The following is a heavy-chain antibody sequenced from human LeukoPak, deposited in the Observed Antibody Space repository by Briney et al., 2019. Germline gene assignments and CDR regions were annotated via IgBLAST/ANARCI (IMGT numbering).Heavy chain of an antibody. D-gene: IGHD3-22*01. CDR2: ISSNGGST. Sequence: GGSLGLSCAASGFTFSSYAMHWVRQAPGKGLEYVSAISSNGGSTYYANSVKGRFTISRDNSKNTLYLQMGSLRAEDMAVYYCARAAYYDSSGYWPWGQGTLVTVSS. J-gene: IGHJ4*02. CDR3: ARAAYYDSSGYWP. V-gene: IGHV3-64*01. CDR1: GFTFSSYA.